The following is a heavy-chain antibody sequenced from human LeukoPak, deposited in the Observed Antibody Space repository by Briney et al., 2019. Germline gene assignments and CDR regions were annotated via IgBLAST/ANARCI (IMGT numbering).Heavy chain of an antibody. CDR1: GGSISSYY. Sequence: SETLSLTCTVSGGSISSYYWSWIRQPAGKGLEWIGRIYTSGSTNYNPSLRSRVTMSVDTSKNQFSLKLSSVTAADTAVYYCARVPYYYDSSGYYLLDAFDIWGQGTMVTVSS. J-gene: IGHJ3*02. CDR2: IYTSGST. V-gene: IGHV4-4*07. D-gene: IGHD3-22*01. CDR3: ARVPYYYDSSGYYLLDAFDI.